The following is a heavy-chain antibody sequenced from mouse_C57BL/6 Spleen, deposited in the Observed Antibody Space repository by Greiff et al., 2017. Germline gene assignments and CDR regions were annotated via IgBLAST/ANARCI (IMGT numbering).Heavy chain of an antibody. D-gene: IGHD1-1*01. CDR3: ARPYYYGSLDY. Sequence: VQLQQSGPELVKPGASVKISCKASGYAFSSSWMNWVKQRPGKGLEWIGRNYPGDGDTNYNGKFKGKATLTADKSSSTAYMQLSSLTSEDSAVYFCARPYYYGSLDYWGQGTTLTVSS. CDR1: GYAFSSSW. CDR2: NYPGDGDT. J-gene: IGHJ2*01. V-gene: IGHV1-82*01.